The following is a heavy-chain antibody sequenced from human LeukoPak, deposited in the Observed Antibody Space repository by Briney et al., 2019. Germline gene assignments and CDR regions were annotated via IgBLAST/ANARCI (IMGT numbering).Heavy chain of an antibody. D-gene: IGHD3-22*01. CDR2: IYYSGST. CDR3: ARAHPYYYDSSGYYFDY. V-gene: IGHV4-59*01. Sequence: SETLSLTCTVSGGSINSYYWSWIRQPPGKGLEWIGYIYYSGSTNYNPSLKSRVTISVDTSKNQFSLKLSSVTAADTAVYYCARAHPYYYDSSGYYFDYWGQGTLVTVSS. J-gene: IGHJ4*02. CDR1: GGSINSYY.